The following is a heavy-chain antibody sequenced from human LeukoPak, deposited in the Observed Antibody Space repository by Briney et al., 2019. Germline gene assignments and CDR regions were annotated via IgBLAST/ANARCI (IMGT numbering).Heavy chain of an antibody. Sequence: GGSLRLSCAASGFTFSSYSMNWVRQAPGKGLVWVSSISTYIYYADSLKDRFTISRDIAKNSLYLQMNSLRAEDTAVYYCARRPYYYDSLDYRGQGTLVTVSS. J-gene: IGHJ4*02. CDR3: ARRPYYYDSLDY. CDR1: GFTFSSYS. D-gene: IGHD3-22*01. V-gene: IGHV3-21*01. CDR2: ISTYI.